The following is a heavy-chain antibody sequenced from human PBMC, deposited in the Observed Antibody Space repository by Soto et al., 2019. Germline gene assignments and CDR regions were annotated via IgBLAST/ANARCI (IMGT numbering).Heavy chain of an antibody. CDR3: ARTSRYCSSTSCPNWFDP. D-gene: IGHD2-2*01. V-gene: IGHV4-59*01. CDR1: GGSISSYY. CDR2: IYYSGST. Sequence: SETLSLTCTVSGGSISSYYWSWIRQPPGKGLEWIGYIYYSGSTNYNPSLKSRVTISVDTSKNQFSLKLSSVTAADTAVYYCARTSRYCSSTSCPNWFDPWGQGTLVTVSS. J-gene: IGHJ5*02.